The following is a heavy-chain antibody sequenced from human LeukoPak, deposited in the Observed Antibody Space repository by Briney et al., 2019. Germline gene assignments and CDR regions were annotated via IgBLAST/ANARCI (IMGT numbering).Heavy chain of an antibody. D-gene: IGHD6-19*01. Sequence: GESLKISCKGSGYNFTNYWIAWVRQMPGKGLEWMGIIYPGDSDTRYSPSFQGQVTISADKSISTAYLQWSSLKASDTAMYYCARAQGLSIAVAGGIDYWGQGTLVTVSS. V-gene: IGHV5-51*01. J-gene: IGHJ4*02. CDR2: IYPGDSDT. CDR3: ARAQGLSIAVAGGIDY. CDR1: GYNFTNYW.